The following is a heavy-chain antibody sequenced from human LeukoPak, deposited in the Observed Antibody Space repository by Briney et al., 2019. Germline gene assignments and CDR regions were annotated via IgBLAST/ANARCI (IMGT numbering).Heavy chain of an antibody. CDR1: GYTFTSYY. CDR3: ARLYYDILTGYPYYFDF. D-gene: IGHD3-9*01. V-gene: IGHV1-18*04. Sequence: ASVKVSCKASGYTFTSYYIDWVRQAPGQGLAWMGWISAYNGNTIYAQKFQGRVTMTTDTSTSTAYMELRSLRSDDTAVYYCARLYYDILTGYPYYFDFWGQGTLVTVSS. CDR2: ISAYNGNT. J-gene: IGHJ4*02.